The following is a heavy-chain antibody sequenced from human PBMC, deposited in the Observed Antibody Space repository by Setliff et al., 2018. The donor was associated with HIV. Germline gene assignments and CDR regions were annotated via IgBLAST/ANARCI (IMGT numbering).Heavy chain of an antibody. CDR1: GGTFRDSS. V-gene: IGHV1-69*13. J-gene: IGHJ3*02. Sequence: SVKVSCKASGGTFRDSSISWLRQAPGQGLEWLGMIIPIFGTTEYRQKFQDRVTITADENTGTAYMELSSLRSEDTAVYYCARARRYDYDWGDYRLDAFDMWGQGTMVTVSS. D-gene: IGHD3-16*02. CDR3: ARARRYDYDWGDYRLDAFDM. CDR2: IIPIFGTT.